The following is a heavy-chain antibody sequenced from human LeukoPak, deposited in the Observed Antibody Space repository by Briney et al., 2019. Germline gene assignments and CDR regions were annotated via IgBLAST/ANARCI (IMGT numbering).Heavy chain of an antibody. J-gene: IGHJ4*02. D-gene: IGHD2-21*02. CDR2: IYYSGST. CDR3: AGDYAYCGGDCYFYFDY. Sequence: SETLSLTCTVSGGSVSSGSYYWSWIRQPPGKGLEWIGYIYYSGSTNYNPSLKSRVTISVDTSKNQFSLKLSSVTAADTAVYYCAGDYAYCGGDCYFYFDYWGQGTLVTVSS. V-gene: IGHV4-61*01. CDR1: GGSVSSGSYY.